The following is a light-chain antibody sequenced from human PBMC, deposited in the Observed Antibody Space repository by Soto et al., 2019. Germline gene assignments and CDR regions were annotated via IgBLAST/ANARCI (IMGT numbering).Light chain of an antibody. J-gene: IGKJ2*01. CDR1: QTVSSYF. Sequence: EIVLTQSPGTLSLSPGERATLSCRASQTVSSYFLAWYQQKPGQAPRLLIYGTSNRATGIPDRFSGSGSGIDFTLTISRLQPEDFAVYYCQHYGGSPLYSFGQGTKLEI. CDR2: GTS. CDR3: QHYGGSPLYS. V-gene: IGKV3-20*01.